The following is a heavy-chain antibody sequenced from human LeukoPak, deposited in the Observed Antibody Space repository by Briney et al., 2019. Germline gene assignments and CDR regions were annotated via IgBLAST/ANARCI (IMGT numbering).Heavy chain of an antibody. V-gene: IGHV3-23*01. CDR1: GFTFIGYA. J-gene: IGHJ3*02. Sequence: GGSLRLSCVASGFTFIGYAMSWVRQAPGKGLEWVSTISGSGDATYYADSVQVRFTISRDYSKNTLFLQMNSLRAEDTAVYYCAKDLRSGYYYDALDIWGQGTMVTVSS. CDR2: ISGSGDAT. D-gene: IGHD3-22*01. CDR3: AKDLRSGYYYDALDI.